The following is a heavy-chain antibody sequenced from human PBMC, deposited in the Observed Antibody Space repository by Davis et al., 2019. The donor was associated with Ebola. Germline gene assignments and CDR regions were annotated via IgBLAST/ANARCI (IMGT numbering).Heavy chain of an antibody. CDR2: MSSDGSNE. J-gene: IGHJ4*02. D-gene: IGHD6-13*01. CDR3: VRGSSSWD. CDR1: GFSFRSYG. Sequence: GESLKISCAASGFSFRSYGMHWVRQAPGKGLEWTALMSSDGSNEYYTDSVKGRFTISRDNSKEMLYLHMNSLRPEDTAVYYCVRGSSSWDWGQGTLVTVSS. V-gene: IGHV3-30-3*01.